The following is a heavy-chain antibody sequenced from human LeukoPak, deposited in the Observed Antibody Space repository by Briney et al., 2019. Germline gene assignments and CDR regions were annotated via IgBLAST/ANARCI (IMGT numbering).Heavy chain of an antibody. V-gene: IGHV3-73*01. J-gene: IGHJ4*02. Sequence: GGSLRLSCAASGFTFSGSAMHWVRQAPGKGLEWVGRIRSKANSYATAYAASVKGRFTISRDDSKNTAYLQMNSLKTEDTAVYYCTRHLVVTATPFDYWGQGTLVTVSS. CDR2: IRSKANSYAT. CDR1: GFTFSGSA. CDR3: TRHLVVTATPFDY. D-gene: IGHD2-21*02.